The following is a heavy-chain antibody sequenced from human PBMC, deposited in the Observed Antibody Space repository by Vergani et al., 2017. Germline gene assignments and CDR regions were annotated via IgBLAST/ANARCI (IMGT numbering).Heavy chain of an antibody. CDR1: GGTFSSYA. CDR2: IIPIFGTA. D-gene: IGHD3-3*01. Sequence: QVQLVQSGAEVKKPGSSVKVSCKASGGTFSSYAISWVRQAPGQGLEWMGGIIPIFGTANYAQKFQGRVTITADESTSTAYMELSSLRSEDTAVYYCSRGGCYTSRNDFKFYGLGVWGQGTTVTVTS. CDR3: SRGGCYTSRNDFKFYGLGV. V-gene: IGHV1-69*12. J-gene: IGHJ6*02.